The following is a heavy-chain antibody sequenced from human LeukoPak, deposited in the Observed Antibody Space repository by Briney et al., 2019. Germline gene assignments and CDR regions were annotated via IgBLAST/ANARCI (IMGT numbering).Heavy chain of an antibody. CDR3: ARHESYALGSHPLDV. D-gene: IGHD3-10*01. J-gene: IGHJ6*02. Sequence: PSETLSLTCTVSGGSISGYYWSWIRLPPGKGLEWIAYIHYSGTTNYNPSLRSRVTISVDTTKNQFSLKVNSVTATDTAVYFCARHESYALGSHPLDVWGQGTTVIVSS. V-gene: IGHV4-59*08. CDR1: GGSISGYY. CDR2: IHYSGTT.